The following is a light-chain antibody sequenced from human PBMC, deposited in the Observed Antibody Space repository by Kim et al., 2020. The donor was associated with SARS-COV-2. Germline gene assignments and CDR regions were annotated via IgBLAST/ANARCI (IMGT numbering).Light chain of an antibody. V-gene: IGKV1-16*01. CDR1: QGITRS. CDR2: DAS. J-gene: IGKJ2*01. CDR3: QKYNTYPHT. Sequence: DIQMTQSPSSLSASVGDTVTITCRASQGITRSLAWYQHKPGKAPKSLIYDASNLHRGVPSRFSGSGSGTEFTLTINSLQPEDFATYYCQKYNTYPHTFGQGTKLEIK.